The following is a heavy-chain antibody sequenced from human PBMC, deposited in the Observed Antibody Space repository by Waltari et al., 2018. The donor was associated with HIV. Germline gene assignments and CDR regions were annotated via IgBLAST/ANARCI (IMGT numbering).Heavy chain of an antibody. D-gene: IGHD5-12*01. CDR1: GFTFSTYA. CDR2: ISYDGSTK. V-gene: IGHV3-30*18. J-gene: IGHJ5*02. Sequence: QVQLVESGGGVVQPGRSLRLSCAASGFTFSTYAMPWVRQAPGKGLNWVAVISYDGSTKYYADSVKGRFTVSRDNSKDTVYLQMSSLRAEDTALYYCAKDPKFLRDRTDGYNHGNWLDPWGQGTLVTVSS. CDR3: AKDPKFLRDRTDGYNHGNWLDP.